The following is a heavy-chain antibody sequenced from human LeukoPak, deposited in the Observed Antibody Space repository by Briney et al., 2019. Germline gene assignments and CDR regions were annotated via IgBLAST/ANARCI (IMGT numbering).Heavy chain of an antibody. J-gene: IGHJ4*02. Sequence: PSQTLSLTCTVSGGSISSGDYYWSWIRQPPGKGLEWIGYIYYSGSTYYNPSLKSRVTISVDTSKNQFSLKLSSVTAADTAVYYCARGSSGYGDYEVFDYWGQGTLDTVSS. CDR1: GGSISSGDYY. CDR3: ARGSSGYGDYEVFDY. CDR2: IYYSGST. D-gene: IGHD4-17*01. V-gene: IGHV4-30-4*01.